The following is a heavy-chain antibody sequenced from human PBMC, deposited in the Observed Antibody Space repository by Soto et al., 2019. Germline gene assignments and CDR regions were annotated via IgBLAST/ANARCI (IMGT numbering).Heavy chain of an antibody. V-gene: IGHV1-18*01. J-gene: IGHJ3*02. CDR1: GYTFTSYG. CDR2: ISAYNGNT. D-gene: IGHD5-12*01. Sequence: GASVKVSCKASGYTFTSYGISWVRQAPGQGLEWMGWISAYNGNTNYAQKLQGRVTMTTDTSTSTAYMELRSLRSDDTAVYYCARGFGSGSQGKYITSGYDAFDIGGKGTRVTVSS. CDR3: ARGFGSGSQGKYITSGYDAFDI.